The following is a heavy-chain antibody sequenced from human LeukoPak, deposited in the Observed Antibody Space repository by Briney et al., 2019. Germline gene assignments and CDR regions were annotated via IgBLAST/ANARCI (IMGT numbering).Heavy chain of an antibody. J-gene: IGHJ5*02. Sequence: GGSLRLSCVASGFTFSNYWMHWVRQPPGKGLVWVSRIYVDGRTTNYADSVKGRFTISRDNAKNTVYLEMNSLSVEDTATYYCIRDFRSADLWGQGTSVIVSS. CDR2: IYVDGRTT. V-gene: IGHV3-74*01. CDR1: GFTFSNYW. CDR3: IRDFRSADL.